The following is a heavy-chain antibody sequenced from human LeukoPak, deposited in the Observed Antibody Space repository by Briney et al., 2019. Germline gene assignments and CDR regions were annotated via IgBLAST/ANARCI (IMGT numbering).Heavy chain of an antibody. Sequence: GGSLRLSCAASGFTFSSYRMSWVRQAPGKGLEWVSSIRHSGSEKYYADSVKGRFTISRDNAKNSLYLQMNSLRAEDTAVYYCARETLRYFDWLFLYYFDYWGQGTLVTVSS. CDR2: IRHSGSEK. CDR1: GFTFSSYR. D-gene: IGHD3-9*01. CDR3: ARETLRYFDWLFLYYFDY. V-gene: IGHV3-7*01. J-gene: IGHJ4*02.